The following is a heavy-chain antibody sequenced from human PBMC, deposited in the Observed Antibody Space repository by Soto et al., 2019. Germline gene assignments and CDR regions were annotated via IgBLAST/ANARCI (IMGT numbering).Heavy chain of an antibody. V-gene: IGHV2-70*01. CDR1: GFSLSTSGMC. Sequence: SGPTLVDPTQTITLTCTFSGFSLSTSGMCVCWIRQPPEKDMVGLAVIDWDDDKYYSTFLKTKLTISKDTSKNLVVLTMSHMDPADTATYYCARMAVGATDYYGMDVWGQGTTVTVS. CDR2: IDWDDDK. D-gene: IGHD1-26*01. J-gene: IGHJ6*02. CDR3: ARMAVGATDYYGMDV.